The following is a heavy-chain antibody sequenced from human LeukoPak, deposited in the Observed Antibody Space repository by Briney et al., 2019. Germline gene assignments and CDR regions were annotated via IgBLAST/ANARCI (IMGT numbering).Heavy chain of an antibody. D-gene: IGHD6-19*01. Sequence: GGSLRLSCAASVFTFSSYSMNWVRQAPGKGLEWVSSISSSSSYIYYADSVKGRFTIYRDNAKNSLYLQMNSLRAEDTAVYYCASWMAVAGPWYFDLWGRGTLVTVSS. CDR3: ASWMAVAGPWYFDL. V-gene: IGHV3-21*01. CDR1: VFTFSSYS. CDR2: ISSSSSYI. J-gene: IGHJ2*01.